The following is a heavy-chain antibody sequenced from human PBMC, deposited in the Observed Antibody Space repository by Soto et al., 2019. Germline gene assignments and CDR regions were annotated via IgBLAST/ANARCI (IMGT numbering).Heavy chain of an antibody. CDR1: GFTFSNFA. V-gene: IGHV3-23*01. J-gene: IGHJ4*02. CDR2: ISNSFSDGNT. CDR3: AKVFTPEGGNYFDH. Sequence: GGSLRLSCAASGFTFSNFAMNWVRQAPGKGLGWVSAISNSFSDGNTHYADSVKGRFTISRDNDKNTVFLEIDSLRAEDTAVYYCAKVFTPEGGNYFDHWGPGTLVTVCS.